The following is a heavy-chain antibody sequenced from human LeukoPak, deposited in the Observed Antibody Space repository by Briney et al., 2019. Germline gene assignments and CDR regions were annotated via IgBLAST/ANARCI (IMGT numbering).Heavy chain of an antibody. CDR2: TNPNSGNT. CDR1: GYTFTSYD. J-gene: IGHJ4*02. V-gene: IGHV1-8*01. CDR3: ARTNVLLWFGELSPLDY. D-gene: IGHD3-10*01. Sequence: ASVKVSCKASGYTFTSYDINWVRQATGQGLEWMGWTNPNSGNTGYAQKFQGRVTMTRNTSISTAYMELSSLRSEDTAVYYCARTNVLLWFGELSPLDYWGQGTLVTVSS.